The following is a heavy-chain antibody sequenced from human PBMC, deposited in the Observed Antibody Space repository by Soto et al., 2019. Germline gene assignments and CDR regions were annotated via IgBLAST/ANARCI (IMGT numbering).Heavy chain of an antibody. Sequence: GASVKVSCKASGYTFTSYYMHWVRQAPAQRLEWMGIINPSGGSTSNAQKFQGRVTMTRDTSTSTVYMALSSLRSEDTAVYYCARGYGTTNLSFDYWGQGTLVTVSS. CDR2: INPSGGST. CDR3: ARGYGTTNLSFDY. J-gene: IGHJ4*01. D-gene: IGHD1-1*01. V-gene: IGHV1-46*01. CDR1: GYTFTSYY.